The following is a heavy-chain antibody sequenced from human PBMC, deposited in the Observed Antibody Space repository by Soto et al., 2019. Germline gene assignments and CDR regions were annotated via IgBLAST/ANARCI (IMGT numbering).Heavy chain of an antibody. CDR1: GYTFTSYG. J-gene: IGHJ4*02. CDR3: ARVALERGNSFDY. V-gene: IGHV1-18*01. CDR2: ISGYNGNT. Sequence: QVQLVQSGAEVKKPGASVKVSCKASGYTFTSYGITWLRQAPGQGLEWMGWISGYNGNTNSVQKFQGRVTLTTETSTSTAYMELRSLRSDDTAVYYCARVALERGNSFDYWCQGTLVTVSS. D-gene: IGHD2-15*01.